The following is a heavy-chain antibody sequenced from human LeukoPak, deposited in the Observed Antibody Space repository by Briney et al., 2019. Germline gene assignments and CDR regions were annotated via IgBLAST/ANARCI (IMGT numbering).Heavy chain of an antibody. J-gene: IGHJ4*02. Sequence: PSETLSLTCTVSGGSICSYYRSWIRQPPGKGLEWIGYIYYSGSTNYNPSLKSRVTISVDTSKNQFSLKLSSVTAADTAVYYCARHESGGYFDYWGQGTLVTVSS. CDR2: IYYSGST. CDR1: GGSICSYY. D-gene: IGHD3-16*01. CDR3: ARHESGGYFDY. V-gene: IGHV4-59*08.